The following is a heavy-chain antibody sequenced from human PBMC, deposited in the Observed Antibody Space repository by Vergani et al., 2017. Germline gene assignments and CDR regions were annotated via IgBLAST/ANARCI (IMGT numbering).Heavy chain of an antibody. CDR2: INPSGGHT. J-gene: IGHJ4*02. CDR1: GFTFTTYG. V-gene: IGHV1-46*03. CDR3: ARGDYGILTGYRY. Sequence: VQLVESGGGLVKPGGSLRLSCVASGFTFTTYGMHWVRQAPGQGLEWMGIINPSGGHTNYAQKFQGSGTMTRDTSTSTVYMELSSLRSEDTAIYYCARGDYGILTGYRYWGQGTLVTVSA. D-gene: IGHD3-9*01.